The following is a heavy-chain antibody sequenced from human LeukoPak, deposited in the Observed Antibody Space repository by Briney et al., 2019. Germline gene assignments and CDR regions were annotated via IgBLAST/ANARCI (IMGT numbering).Heavy chain of an antibody. J-gene: IGHJ4*02. CDR2: IYYSGST. CDR1: GASISSYY. V-gene: IGHV4-59*01. D-gene: IGHD6-13*01. Sequence: KTSETLSLTCIVSGASISSYYWSWIRQPPGKGLEWIGYIYYSGSTNYNPSLKSRVTISVDTSKNQFSLKLSSVTAADTAVYYCARGIAAAGPNFDYWGQGTLVTVSS. CDR3: ARGIAAAGPNFDY.